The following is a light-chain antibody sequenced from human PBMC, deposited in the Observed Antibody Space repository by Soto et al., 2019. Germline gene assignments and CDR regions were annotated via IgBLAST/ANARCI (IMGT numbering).Light chain of an antibody. CDR2: SNN. J-gene: IGLJ3*02. CDR3: ATWDDSLTGPV. Sequence: QPVLTQPPSASGTPGQRVAISCSGTRSNIGSNPVNWYLQLPGTAPKLLIYSNNHRPSGVPDRFSGSKSGTSASLAISGLQSEDEADYYCATWDDSLTGPVFGGGTKVTVL. V-gene: IGLV1-44*01. CDR1: RSNIGSNP.